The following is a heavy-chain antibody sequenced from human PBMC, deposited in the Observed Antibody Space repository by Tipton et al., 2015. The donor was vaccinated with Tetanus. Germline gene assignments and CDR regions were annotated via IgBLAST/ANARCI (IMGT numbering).Heavy chain of an antibody. CDR2: IRSRGDTT. V-gene: IGHV3-11*01. Sequence: SLRLSCAASGFIFSDYYMSWIRQAPGKGLEWVSYIRSRGDTTYYADPVKGRFSISRDNSKNTVYLQMNSLRDEDTAVYYCAKDPASRGWFDPWGQGTLVSVSS. J-gene: IGHJ5*02. CDR1: GFIFSDYY. CDR3: AKDPASRGWFDP.